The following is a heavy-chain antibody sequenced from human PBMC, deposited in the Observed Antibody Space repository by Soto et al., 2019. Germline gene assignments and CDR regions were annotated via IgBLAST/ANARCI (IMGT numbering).Heavy chain of an antibody. J-gene: IGHJ4*02. CDR1: GYTFTSYA. Sequence: QVQLVQSGAEVRKPGASVKVSCKASGYTFTSYAISWVRQAPGQGLEWMGWISAYNGNTNDEQKLQGSVTMTTDTSTSTAYMELRSLRSDDTAVYYCARDLAAGTCDYWGQGTLVTVSS. V-gene: IGHV1-18*01. CDR3: ARDLAAGTCDY. CDR2: ISAYNGNT. D-gene: IGHD6-13*01.